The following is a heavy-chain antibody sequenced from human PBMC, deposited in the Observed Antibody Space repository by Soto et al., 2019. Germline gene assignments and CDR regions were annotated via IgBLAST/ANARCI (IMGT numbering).Heavy chain of an antibody. CDR2: IGGDGSST. CDR3: SANSCSGTSCFYFAY. Sequence: XGSLRLSCAASGFSFSHYGMHWVRQAPGKGLEYVSAIGGDGSSTYYANSVKGRFTISRDNSKNTLFLQMGSLRPEDMAVYYCSANSCSGTSCFYFAYWGQGALVPVSS. V-gene: IGHV3-64*01. D-gene: IGHD2-2*01. J-gene: IGHJ4*02. CDR1: GFSFSHYG.